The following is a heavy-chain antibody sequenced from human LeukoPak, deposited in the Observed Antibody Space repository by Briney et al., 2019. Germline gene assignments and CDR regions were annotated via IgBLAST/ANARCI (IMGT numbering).Heavy chain of an antibody. CDR2: ISGYNGNT. V-gene: IGHV1-18*01. Sequence: ASVKVSCKASGYTFTGYGISWVRQAPGQGLEWMGWISGYNGNTNYAQKFQGRVTMTTDTSTSTAYMELRSLRSDDTAVYYCARDPTIFGVAGTNWFDPWGQGTLVTVSS. CDR1: GYTFTGYG. CDR3: ARDPTIFGVAGTNWFDP. D-gene: IGHD3-3*01. J-gene: IGHJ5*02.